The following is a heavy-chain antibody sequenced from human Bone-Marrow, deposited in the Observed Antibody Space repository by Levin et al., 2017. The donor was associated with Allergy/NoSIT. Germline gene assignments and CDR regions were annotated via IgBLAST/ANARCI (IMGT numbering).Heavy chain of an antibody. CDR1: GDSISRGVYF. D-gene: IGHD1-26*01. V-gene: IGHV4-31*02. CDR3: ARGWGIVAATFDY. J-gene: IGHJ4*02. Sequence: PSETLSLTCTVSGDSISRGVYFWSWIRQSPGKGLEWMGYIYSGGSTYYNLALESRLTMSVDPSKNQFSLNLRSLTAADTAVYYCARGWGIVAATFDYWGQGTLVTVSS. CDR2: IYSGGST.